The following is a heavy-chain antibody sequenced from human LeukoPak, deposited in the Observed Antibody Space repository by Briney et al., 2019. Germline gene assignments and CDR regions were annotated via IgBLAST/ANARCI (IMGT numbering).Heavy chain of an antibody. Sequence: SETLSLTCTVSGGSISSSSYYWGWIRQPPGKGLEWIGSIYYSGSTHYNPSLKSRVTISVDTSKNQFSLKLSSVTAADTAVYYCARVRRGLTPGVDPWGQGTLVTVSS. D-gene: IGHD3-10*01. CDR3: ARVRRGLTPGVDP. V-gene: IGHV4-39*01. J-gene: IGHJ5*02. CDR1: GGSISSSSYY. CDR2: IYYSGST.